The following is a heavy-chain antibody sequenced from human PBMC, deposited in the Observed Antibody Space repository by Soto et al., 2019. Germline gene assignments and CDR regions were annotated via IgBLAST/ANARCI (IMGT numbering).Heavy chain of an antibody. CDR1: GDSVSSNSAA. J-gene: IGHJ6*02. CDR3: ARDRGNFDFWSGSRYYGIDV. Sequence: PSQTLSLTCAISGDSVSSNSAAWNWIRQSPSRGLEWLGRTYYRSKWYNDYAVPVKSRITINPDTSKNQFSLQLNSVTPEDTAVYYCARDRGNFDFWSGSRYYGIDVWGQGTTVTVYS. CDR2: TYYRSKWYN. V-gene: IGHV6-1*01. D-gene: IGHD3-3*01.